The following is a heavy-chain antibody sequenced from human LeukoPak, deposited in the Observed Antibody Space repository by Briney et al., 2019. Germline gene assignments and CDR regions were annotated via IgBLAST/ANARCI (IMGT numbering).Heavy chain of an antibody. D-gene: IGHD1-26*01. J-gene: IGHJ4*02. V-gene: IGHV1-8*01. CDR3: AIRVGATTVSDY. CDR2: MNPNRGNT. Sequence: ASVKVSCKASGYTFISYDINWVRQATGRGLEWMGWMNPNRGNTGYTQKFQGRVTMTRNTSISTAYMELSSLRSEDTAVYYCAIRVGATTVSDYWGQGTLVTVSS. CDR1: GYTFISYD.